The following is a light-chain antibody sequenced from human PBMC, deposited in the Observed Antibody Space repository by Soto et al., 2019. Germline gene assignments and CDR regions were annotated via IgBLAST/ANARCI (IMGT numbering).Light chain of an antibody. CDR3: SSYTSTTSHV. Sequence: QSALTQPASESGSHGNPITISSSGTSSYVGGYTHVSWYQQHLGKAPKLMVFDVSNRPSGVSNRFSGSKSGNTASLTISGLQAEEEADYYCSSYTSTTSHVFGAGTKLTVL. J-gene: IGLJ1*01. CDR1: SSYVGGYTH. CDR2: DVS. V-gene: IGLV2-14*01.